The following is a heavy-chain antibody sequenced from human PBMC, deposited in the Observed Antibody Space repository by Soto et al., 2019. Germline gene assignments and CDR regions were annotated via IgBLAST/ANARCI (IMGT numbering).Heavy chain of an antibody. CDR3: AREMATAGRFYY. CDR1: GYTFTSYY. J-gene: IGHJ4*02. V-gene: IGHV1-46*03. D-gene: IGHD5-18*01. Sequence: ASVKVSCKASGYTFTSYYMHWVRQAPGQGLEWMGRINPNGGSTTTAQKFQGRVTMTRDTSTSTVYMELRSLRSEDTAVYYCAREMATAGRFYYWGQGTLVTVSS. CDR2: INPNGGST.